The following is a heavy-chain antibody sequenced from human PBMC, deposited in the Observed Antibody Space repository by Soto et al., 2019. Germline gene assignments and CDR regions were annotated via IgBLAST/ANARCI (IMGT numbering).Heavy chain of an antibody. CDR3: AGEQRDYLGSHYGMDV. D-gene: IGHD4-17*01. J-gene: IGHJ6*02. Sequence: QVQLPESGPGLVKPSETLSLTCTVSGGSISRYYWSWIRQPPGKGLEWIGLTYYSGSTNHNPSLKSRVTISVDTSKIQFSLKLSSVTAADTAVYYCAGEQRDYLGSHYGMDVWVQGTTVTVSS. CDR2: TYYSGST. CDR1: GGSISRYY. V-gene: IGHV4-59*01.